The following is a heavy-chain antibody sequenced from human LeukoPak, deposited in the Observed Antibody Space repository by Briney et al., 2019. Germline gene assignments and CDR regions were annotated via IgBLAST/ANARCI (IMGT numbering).Heavy chain of an antibody. D-gene: IGHD3-22*01. CDR1: GFTFSSYA. Sequence: TGGSLRLSCAASGFTFSSYAMSWVRQAPGKGLGWVSSISGSGDRTHYADSVKGRVTLSRDNSMNTLYLEINSLRAEHTPIYYCAKRRKGYYDSSGFYFDYWGQGNLVTVSS. CDR3: AKRRKGYYDSSGFYFDY. J-gene: IGHJ4*02. CDR2: ISGSGDRT. V-gene: IGHV3-23*01.